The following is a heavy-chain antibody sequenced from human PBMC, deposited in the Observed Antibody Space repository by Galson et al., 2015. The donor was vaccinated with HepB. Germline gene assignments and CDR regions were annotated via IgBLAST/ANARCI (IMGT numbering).Heavy chain of an antibody. V-gene: IGHV1-69*13. J-gene: IGHJ6*02. CDR2: IIPIFGTA. CDR1: GGTFSSYA. CDR3: ARDVGGNYGGVYYYGMDV. D-gene: IGHD1-7*01. Sequence: SVKVSCKASGGTFSSYAISWVRQAPGQGLEWMGGIIPIFGTANYAQKFQGRVTITADESTSTAYMELSSLRSEDTAVYYCARDVGGNYGGVYYYGMDVWGQGTTVTVSS.